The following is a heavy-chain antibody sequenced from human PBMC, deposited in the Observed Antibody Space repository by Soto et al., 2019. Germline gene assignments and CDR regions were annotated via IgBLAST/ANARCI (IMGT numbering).Heavy chain of an antibody. V-gene: IGHV1-18*01. Sequence: ASVKVSCKASGYTFTSYGISWVRQAPGQGLEWMGWISAYNGNTKYAQKLQGRVTMTTDTSTSTAYMELRSLRSDDTAVYYCARGGDSYGLADLSFWGQGTTVTVSS. J-gene: IGHJ6*02. CDR1: GYTFTSYG. CDR3: ARGGDSYGLADLSF. D-gene: IGHD5-18*01. CDR2: ISAYNGNT.